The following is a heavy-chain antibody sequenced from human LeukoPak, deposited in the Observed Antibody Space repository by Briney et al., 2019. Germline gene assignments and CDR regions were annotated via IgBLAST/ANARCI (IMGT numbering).Heavy chain of an antibody. J-gene: IGHJ4*02. CDR3: ATGRLIVVIPAAFEY. Sequence: GASVKVSCKVSGYTLTELSMHWVRQAPGKGLEWMGGFDPEDGETIYAQKFQGRVTMTEDTSTDTAYMELSSLRSEDTAVYYCATGRLIVVIPAAFEYWGQGTLVTVSS. CDR2: FDPEDGET. V-gene: IGHV1-24*01. D-gene: IGHD2-2*01. CDR1: GYTLTELS.